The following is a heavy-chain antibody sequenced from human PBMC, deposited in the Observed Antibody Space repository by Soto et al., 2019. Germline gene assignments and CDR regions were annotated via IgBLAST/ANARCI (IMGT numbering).Heavy chain of an antibody. Sequence: PSETLSLTCTVSGGSISSGDYYWSWIRQPPGKGLEWIGYIYYSGSTYYNPSLKSRVTISVDTSKNQFSLKLSSVTAADTAVYYCASLPTTVTSAFDIWGQGTMVTVSS. CDR3: ASLPTTVTSAFDI. CDR1: GGSISSGDYY. J-gene: IGHJ3*02. V-gene: IGHV4-30-4*01. CDR2: IYYSGST. D-gene: IGHD4-17*01.